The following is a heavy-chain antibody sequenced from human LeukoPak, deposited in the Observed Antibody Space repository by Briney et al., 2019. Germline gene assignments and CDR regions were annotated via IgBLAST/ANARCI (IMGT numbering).Heavy chain of an antibody. CDR1: GYTLTELP. CDR2: FDPEDGET. Sequence: ASVKVSCKVSGYTLTELPMHWVRQAPGKGLEWMGGFDPEDGETIYAQKFQGRVTMTEDTSTDTAYMELSSLRSEDTAVYYCATRSRVAYDYVWGSYRWGFDYWGQGTLVTVSS. J-gene: IGHJ4*02. V-gene: IGHV1-24*01. CDR3: ATRSRVAYDYVWGSYRWGFDY. D-gene: IGHD3-16*02.